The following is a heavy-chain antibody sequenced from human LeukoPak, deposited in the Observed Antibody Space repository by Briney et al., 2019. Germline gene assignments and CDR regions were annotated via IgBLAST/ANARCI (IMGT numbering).Heavy chain of an antibody. Sequence: GGSLRLSCAASGFTFDDYGMSWVRQAPGKGLEWVSGINWNGGSTGYADSVKGRFTISRDNSKNTLYLQMKSLRAEDTAVYYCAKGGVYEAQYYYYYLDVWGKGTTVTISS. J-gene: IGHJ6*03. CDR3: AKGGVYEAQYYYYYLDV. V-gene: IGHV3-20*04. CDR1: GFTFDDYG. CDR2: INWNGGST. D-gene: IGHD5/OR15-5a*01.